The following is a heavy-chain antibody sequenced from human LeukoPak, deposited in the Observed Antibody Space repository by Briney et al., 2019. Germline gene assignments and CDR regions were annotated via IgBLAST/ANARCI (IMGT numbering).Heavy chain of an antibody. CDR3: ARDPSGGEGYYYYMDV. V-gene: IGHV1-18*01. CDR1: GYTFTSYG. Sequence: ASVKVSCKASGYTFTSYGISWVRQAPGQGLEWMGWISAYNGNTNYAQKLQGRVTMTTDISTSTAYMELRSLRSDDTAVYYCARDPSGGEGYYYYMDVWGKGTTVTVSS. CDR2: ISAYNGNT. D-gene: IGHD6-19*01. J-gene: IGHJ6*03.